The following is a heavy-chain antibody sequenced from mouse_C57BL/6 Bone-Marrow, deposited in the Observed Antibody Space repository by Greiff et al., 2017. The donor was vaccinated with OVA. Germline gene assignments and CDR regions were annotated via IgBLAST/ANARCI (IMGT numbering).Heavy chain of an antibody. V-gene: IGHV1-81*01. J-gene: IGHJ2*01. CDR3: ARRGKGSVYY. CDR2: IYPRSGYT. CDR1: GYTFTSYG. Sequence: QVQLKESGAELARPGASVKLSCKASGYTFTSYGIRWVKQSPGQGLEWIGEIYPRSGYTYSNEKLKGKATLTVDKSSRTAYMKLRSLTSEDSAVYFWARRGKGSVYYWYQGTTPTVTS. D-gene: IGHD2-1*01.